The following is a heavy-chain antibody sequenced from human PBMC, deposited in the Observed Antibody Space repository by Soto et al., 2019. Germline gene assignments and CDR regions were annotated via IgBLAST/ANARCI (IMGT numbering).Heavy chain of an antibody. J-gene: IGHJ6*02. V-gene: IGHV1-69*13. CDR2: IIPIFGTA. D-gene: IGHD2-2*02. CDR1: GGTFSSYA. Sequence: SVKVSCKASGGTFSSYAISWVRQAPGQGLEWMGGIIPIFGTANYAQKFQGRVTITADESTSTAYMELSGLRSEDTAVYYCARVEEGCSSTSCYTGNYYGMDVWGQGTTVTVSS. CDR3: ARVEEGCSSTSCYTGNYYGMDV.